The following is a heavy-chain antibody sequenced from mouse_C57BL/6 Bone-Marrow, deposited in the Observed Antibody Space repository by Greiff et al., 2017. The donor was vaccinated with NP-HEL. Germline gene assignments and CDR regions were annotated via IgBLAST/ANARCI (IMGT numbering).Heavy chain of an antibody. J-gene: IGHJ2*01. CDR3: ARGGGRGY. V-gene: IGHV1-26*01. Sequence: SGPELVKPGASVKISCKASGYTFTDYYMNWVKQSHGKSLEWIGDINPNNGGTSYNQKFKGKATLTVDKSSSTAYMELRSLTSEDSAVYYCARGGGRGYWGQGTTLTVSS. CDR1: GYTFTDYY. CDR2: INPNNGGT.